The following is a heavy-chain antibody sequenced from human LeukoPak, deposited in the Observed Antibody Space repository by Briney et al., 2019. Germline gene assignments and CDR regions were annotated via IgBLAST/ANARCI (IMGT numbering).Heavy chain of an antibody. CDR2: IYYSGST. J-gene: IGHJ6*03. CDR1: GGSISSSSYY. Sequence: SETLSLTCTVSGGSISSSSYYWGWIRQPPGKGLEWIGSIYYSGSTNYNPSLKSRVTISVDKSKNQFSLKLSSVTAADTAVYYCARDPRYYYYYMDVWGKGTTVTVSS. CDR3: ARDPRYYYYYMDV. V-gene: IGHV4-39*07.